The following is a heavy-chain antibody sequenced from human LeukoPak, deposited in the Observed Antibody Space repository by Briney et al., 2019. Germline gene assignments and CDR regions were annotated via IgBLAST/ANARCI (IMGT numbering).Heavy chain of an antibody. J-gene: IGHJ4*02. Sequence: SETLSLTCTVSGGSISSGGYYWSWIRQPPGKGLEWIGYIYHSGSTYYNPSLKSRVTISVDRSKNQFSLKLSSVTAADTAVYYCARDRGSYSGYATGDYFDYWGQGTLVTVSS. CDR3: ARDRGSYSGYATGDYFDY. D-gene: IGHD5-12*01. CDR2: IYHSGST. CDR1: GGSISSGGYY. V-gene: IGHV4-30-2*01.